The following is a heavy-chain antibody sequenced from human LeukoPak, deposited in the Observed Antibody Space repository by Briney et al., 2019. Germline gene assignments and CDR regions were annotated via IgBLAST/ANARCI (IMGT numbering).Heavy chain of an antibody. V-gene: IGHV1-18*01. CDR3: AREGCSSNICHSTPDY. Sequence: GASVKVSCKASSYTFASYGITWVRQAPGQGLEWMGWISAYNGNTNYAEKLQGRVTMTTDTSTSTANMELRSLRSDDTAVYYCAREGCSSNICHSTPDYWGQGTLVTVSS. J-gene: IGHJ4*02. CDR2: ISAYNGNT. D-gene: IGHD2-2*01. CDR1: SYTFASYG.